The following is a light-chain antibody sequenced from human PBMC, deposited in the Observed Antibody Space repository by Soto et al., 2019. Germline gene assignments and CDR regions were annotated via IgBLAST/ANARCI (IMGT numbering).Light chain of an antibody. J-gene: IGKJ1*01. Sequence: EIVMTQSPATLSVSPGERATLSCRASQSVSSYLVWYQQKLGQAPRLLIYGASTRATGVPARFSGSGSGTEFTLTISTPQSEDFAVYYCQQYSNWWTFGQGTKVQIK. V-gene: IGKV3-15*01. CDR1: QSVSSY. CDR2: GAS. CDR3: QQYSNWWT.